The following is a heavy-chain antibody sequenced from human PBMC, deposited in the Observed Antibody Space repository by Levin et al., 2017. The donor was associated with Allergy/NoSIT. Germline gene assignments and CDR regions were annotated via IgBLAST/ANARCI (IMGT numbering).Heavy chain of an antibody. CDR3: ARSRAVSGYPDY. Sequence: ASVKVSCKASGYTFTGYYMHWVRQAPGQGLEWMGWINPNSGGTNYAQKFQGRVTMTRDTSISTAYMELSRLRSDDTAVYYCARSRAVSGYPDYWGQGTLVTVSS. D-gene: IGHD3-3*01. V-gene: IGHV1-2*02. CDR2: INPNSGGT. CDR1: GYTFTGYY. J-gene: IGHJ4*02.